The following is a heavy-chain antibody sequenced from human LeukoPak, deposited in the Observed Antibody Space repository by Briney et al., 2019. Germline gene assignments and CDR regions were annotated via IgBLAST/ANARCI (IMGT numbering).Heavy chain of an antibody. D-gene: IGHD3-3*01. CDR2: ISSGNAYI. V-gene: IGHV3-21*01. CDR1: GFTFSSYT. J-gene: IGHJ5*02. Sequence: PGGSLRLSCAASGFTFSSYTMNWVRQAPGKGLEWVSSISSGNAYIYYADSVKGRFTISRDNAENSLYLQMNSLRVEDTAVYYCARGAGYYDFWSAQGSWSQGTLVTVSS. CDR3: ARGAGYYDFWSAQGS.